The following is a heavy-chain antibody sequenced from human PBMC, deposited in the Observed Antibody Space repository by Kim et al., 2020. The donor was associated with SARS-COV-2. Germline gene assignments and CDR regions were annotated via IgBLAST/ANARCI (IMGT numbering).Heavy chain of an antibody. CDR2: INTNTGNP. D-gene: IGHD6-13*01. V-gene: IGHV7-4-1*02. CDR1: GYTFTSYA. Sequence: ASVKVSCKASGYTFTSYAMNWVRQAPGQGLEWMGWINTNTGNPTYAQGFTGRFVFSLDTSVSTAYLQISSLKAEDTAVYYCARGGAAAGHERVGFAYYYYGMDVWGQGTTVTVSS. CDR3: ARGGAAAGHERVGFAYYYYGMDV. J-gene: IGHJ6*02.